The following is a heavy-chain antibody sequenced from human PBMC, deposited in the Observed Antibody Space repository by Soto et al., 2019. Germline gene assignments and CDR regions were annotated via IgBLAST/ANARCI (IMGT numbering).Heavy chain of an antibody. CDR3: AKRVEYSSSTHYLDY. J-gene: IGHJ4*02. Sequence: EVQLLESGGGLVQPGGSLRLACEASGFTFSRYGMNWVRQAPGKGLEWVSSVSDSGGSKYYEDSVKGRFTTFRDNSKNTLYLQMNSLRAEDTAIYYCAKRVEYSSSTHYLDYWGQGTLVTVSS. CDR1: GFTFSRYG. D-gene: IGHD6-6*01. V-gene: IGHV3-23*01. CDR2: VSDSGGSK.